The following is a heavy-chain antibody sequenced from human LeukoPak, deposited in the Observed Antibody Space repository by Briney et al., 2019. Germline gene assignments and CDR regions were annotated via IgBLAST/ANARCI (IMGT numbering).Heavy chain of an antibody. CDR3: AREGYSYGDGMDV. V-gene: IGHV1-69*13. CDR1: GGTFSSYA. Sequence: SVKVSCKASGGTFSSYAISWVRQAPGQGLEWMGGIIPIFGTANYAQKFQGRVTITADESTSTAYMELSSLRSEDTAVYYCAREGYSYGDGMDVWGQGTTVTVSS. J-gene: IGHJ6*02. CDR2: IIPIFGTA. D-gene: IGHD5-18*01.